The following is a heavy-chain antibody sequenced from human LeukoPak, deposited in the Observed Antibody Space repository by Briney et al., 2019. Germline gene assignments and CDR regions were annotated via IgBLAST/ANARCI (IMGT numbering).Heavy chain of an antibody. V-gene: IGHV3-30*18. D-gene: IGHD3-22*01. Sequence: PGGSLRLSCAASGFTFSSYGMHWVRQAPGKGLEWVAVISYDGSNKCYADSVKGRFTISRDNSKNTLYLQMNSLRAEDTAVYYCAKYYYGYDYWGQGTLVTVSS. J-gene: IGHJ4*02. CDR3: AKYYYGYDY. CDR1: GFTFSSYG. CDR2: ISYDGSNK.